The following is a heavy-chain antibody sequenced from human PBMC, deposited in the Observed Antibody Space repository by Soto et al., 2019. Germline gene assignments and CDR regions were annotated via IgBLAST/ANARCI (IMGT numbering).Heavy chain of an antibody. V-gene: IGHV1-18*01. J-gene: IGHJ3*02. CDR1: GYTFTTYG. CDR2: ISAHNVNT. D-gene: IGHD6-19*01. Sequence: ASVKVSCKASGYTFTTYGVSWVRQAPGQGLEWMGWISAHNVNTNYAQKLQGRVTMTTDTSTSTAYMELRSLRSDDTAVYYCARRLGSGWYDDAFDIWGQGTLVTV. CDR3: ARRLGSGWYDDAFDI.